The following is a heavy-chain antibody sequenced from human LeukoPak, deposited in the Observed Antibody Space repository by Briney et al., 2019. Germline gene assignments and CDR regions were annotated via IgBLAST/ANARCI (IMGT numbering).Heavy chain of an antibody. Sequence: PGGSLRLSCAATGFTFSSYGMHWVRQAPGKGLEWVAVIWYDGSNKYYADSVKGRFTISRDNSKNTLYLQMNSLRAEDTAIYYCAKRASVGYCSSISCSDFDYWGQGTLVTVSS. CDR3: AKRASVGYCSSISCSDFDY. D-gene: IGHD2-2*01. CDR1: GFTFSSYG. J-gene: IGHJ4*02. V-gene: IGHV3-33*06. CDR2: IWYDGSNK.